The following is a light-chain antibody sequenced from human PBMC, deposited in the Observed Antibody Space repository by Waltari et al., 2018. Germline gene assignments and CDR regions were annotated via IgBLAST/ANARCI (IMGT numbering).Light chain of an antibody. CDR3: QSYDSSLRGWV. CDR2: GNT. Sequence: QSVLTQAPSASAAQGQRLTTPCTGSSSNNGGGYDLQWYPQLPGTVPKLLIYGNTNRPSGVPDRFSGSKSGTSASLAITGLQAEDEADYYCQSYDSSLRGWVFGGGTKLTVL. V-gene: IGLV1-40*01. J-gene: IGLJ3*02. CDR1: SSNNGGGYD.